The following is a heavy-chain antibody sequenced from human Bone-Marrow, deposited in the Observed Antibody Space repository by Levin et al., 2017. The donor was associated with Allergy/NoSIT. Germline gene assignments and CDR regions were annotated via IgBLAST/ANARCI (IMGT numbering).Heavy chain of an antibody. CDR1: GFNFDHYA. CDR3: AKDTEYYYDSTGYYNY. Sequence: SLRLSCAASGFNFDHYAMHWVRQAPGKGLEWVSGISWNSGSIGYEDSVKGRFTISRDNAKNSLYLQMNSLRPEDTAFYYCAKDTEYYYDSTGYYNYWGQGTPVTVSS. J-gene: IGHJ4*02. D-gene: IGHD3-22*01. CDR2: ISWNSGSI. V-gene: IGHV3-9*01.